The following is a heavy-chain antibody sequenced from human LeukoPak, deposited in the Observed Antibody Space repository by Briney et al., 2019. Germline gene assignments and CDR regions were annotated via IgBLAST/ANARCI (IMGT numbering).Heavy chain of an antibody. CDR1: GGSISSSSYY. CDR2: IYYSGST. Sequence: KPSETLSLTCTVSGGSISSSSYYWGWIRQPPGKGLEWIGSIYYSGSTYYNPSLKSRVTISVDTSKNQFSLKLSPVTAADTAVYYCARPGIVGAPGYFDYWGQGTLVTVSS. J-gene: IGHJ4*02. CDR3: ARPGIVGAPGYFDY. D-gene: IGHD1-26*01. V-gene: IGHV4-39*01.